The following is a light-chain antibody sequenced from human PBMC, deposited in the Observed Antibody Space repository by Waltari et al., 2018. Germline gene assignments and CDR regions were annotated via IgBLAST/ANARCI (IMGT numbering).Light chain of an antibody. V-gene: IGLV1-44*01. CDR1: SSNIGSTT. J-gene: IGLJ2*01. CDR2: SNN. Sequence: QSVLTQPPSASGTPGQRVTISCSGSSSNIGSTTVNWYQQLPGTAPKLRIYSNNQRPSGVPDRCAGSKSGTSASLAISGLQSEDEADYYCAAWDDSLMGVFGGGTKLTVL. CDR3: AAWDDSLMGV.